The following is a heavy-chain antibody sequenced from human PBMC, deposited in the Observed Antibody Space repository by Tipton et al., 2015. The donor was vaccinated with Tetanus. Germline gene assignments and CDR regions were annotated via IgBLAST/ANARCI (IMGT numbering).Heavy chain of an antibody. J-gene: IGHJ3*02. CDR3: ARLRSSHDAFDI. D-gene: IGHD6-13*01. V-gene: IGHV4-39*01. CDR2: IYYSGSI. CDR1: GGSISSSSYY. Sequence: TLSLTCTVSGGSISSSSYYWGWIRQPPGKGLEWIGSIYYSGSIYYNPSLKSRVTIFVDTSKNQFSLKLSSVTAADAAVYYCARLRSSHDAFDIWGQGTMVTVSS.